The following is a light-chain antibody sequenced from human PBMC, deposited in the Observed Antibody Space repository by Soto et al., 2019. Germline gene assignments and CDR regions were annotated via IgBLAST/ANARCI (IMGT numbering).Light chain of an antibody. J-gene: IGKJ3*01. Sequence: EIVLTQSQSSLSLSPGERADISCRASQSVDTYLSWYQQKPGQAPRLLIYGASSRATGIADRFSGSGSGTDFVLTIRRLEPEDFAVYYCQHHGGPPLFAFGPGTRVDIK. CDR2: GAS. CDR1: QSVDTY. V-gene: IGKV3-20*01. CDR3: QHHGGPPLFA.